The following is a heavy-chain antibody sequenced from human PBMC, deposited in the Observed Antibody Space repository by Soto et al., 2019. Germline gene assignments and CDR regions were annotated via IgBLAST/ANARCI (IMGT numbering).Heavy chain of an antibody. J-gene: IGHJ4*02. D-gene: IGHD2-15*01. CDR1: GYSFTNSW. Sequence: EVRLVQSGAEVKKPGESLRISCKGSGYSFTNSWIAWVRQMPGKGLEWMGTIYPGDSETKYSPSFQGQVTISVDKSVSITYLQWSSLKASDTAIYYCAKKGGGLDSWGQGTLVTVSS. CDR2: IYPGDSET. CDR3: AKKGGGLDS. V-gene: IGHV5-51*03.